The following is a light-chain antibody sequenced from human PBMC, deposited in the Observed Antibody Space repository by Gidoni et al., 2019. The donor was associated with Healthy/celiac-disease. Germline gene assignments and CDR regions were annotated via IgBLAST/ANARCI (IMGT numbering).Light chain of an antibody. CDR3: QEDGRSPRT. V-gene: IGKV3-20*01. CDR1: QSVSSSY. Sequence: LTESPVTLSVSPGGRATLSCRASQSVSSSYLAWYQQKPGQAPRLLIYGASSRATGIPERFSGSESGTDVTLTSSRLEPEEVAVYYCQEDGRSPRTFGQGTKVEIK. J-gene: IGKJ1*01. CDR2: GAS.